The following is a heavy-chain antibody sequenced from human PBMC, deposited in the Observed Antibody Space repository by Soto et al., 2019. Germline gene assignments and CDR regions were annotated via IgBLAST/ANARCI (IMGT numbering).Heavy chain of an antibody. V-gene: IGHV3-23*05. CDR2: IDGPTTNT. D-gene: IGHD6-19*01. CDR1: GFTFAHYA. J-gene: IGHJ4*02. Sequence: WWSLRLSCSASGFTFAHYAMMWSRQAPGRGLEWVSTIDGPTTNTHYIDSVKGRFFISRDNAINTVYLQMNGLRAEDTAVYYCVTWLSAHFDYWGRGTLVTVSS. CDR3: VTWLSAHFDY.